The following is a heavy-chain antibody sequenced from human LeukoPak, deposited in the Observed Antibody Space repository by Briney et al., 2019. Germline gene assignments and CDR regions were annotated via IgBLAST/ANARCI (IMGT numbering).Heavy chain of an antibody. V-gene: IGHV3-21*01. CDR2: ISSSSSYI. CDR1: GFTFSGSA. Sequence: GGSLRLSCAASGFTFSGSAMHWVRQAPGKGLEWVSSISSSSSYIYYADSVKGRFTISRDNAKNSLYLQMNSLRPEDTAVYYCARDYDYVWGSSCFDYWGQGTLVTVSS. CDR3: ARDYDYVWGSSCFDY. J-gene: IGHJ4*02. D-gene: IGHD3-16*01.